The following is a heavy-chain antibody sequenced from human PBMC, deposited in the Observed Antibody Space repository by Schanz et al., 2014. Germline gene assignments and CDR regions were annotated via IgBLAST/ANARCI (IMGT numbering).Heavy chain of an antibody. CDR1: GFTFSSYW. CDR2: IKSDGSST. V-gene: IGHV3-74*01. Sequence: EVQLVESGGGLVQPGGSLRLSCAASGFTFSSYWMHWVRQVPGKGLVWVSRIKSDGSSTSYADSVKGRFTISRDNAKSSLYLEMNSLRVEDTAVYYCTRDVRLDRRGNWFDPWGQGTLVTVSS. D-gene: IGHD1-1*01. CDR3: TRDVRLDRRGNWFDP. J-gene: IGHJ5*02.